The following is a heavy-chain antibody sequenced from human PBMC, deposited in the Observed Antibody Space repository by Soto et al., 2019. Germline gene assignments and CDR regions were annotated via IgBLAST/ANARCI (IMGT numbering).Heavy chain of an antibody. CDR1: GYSFTTYW. J-gene: IGHJ4*02. Sequence: PGESLKISCKGSGYSFTTYWIIWVCQMPGKGLELMGRIDPSDSYTNYSPSFEGHVTISADRSTSTAYLQWSSLKASDTAMYYCARRYYYASGAYFGCWGQGTLVTVTS. D-gene: IGHD3-22*01. CDR3: ARRYYYASGAYFGC. CDR2: IDPSDSYT. V-gene: IGHV5-10-1*01.